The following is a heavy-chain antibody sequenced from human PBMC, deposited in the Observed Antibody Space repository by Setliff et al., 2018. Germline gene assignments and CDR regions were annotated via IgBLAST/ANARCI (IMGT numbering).Heavy chain of an antibody. V-gene: IGHV4-59*08. Sequence: SETLSLTCTVSGSSFSSYSWSWIRQPPGKGLEWIGYKYYSGSTNSNPSLKSRVTISVDTSKNQFSLKLSSVTAADTAVYYCARQDRFYDRSVFVEYFQHWGQGALVTVSS. CDR1: GSSFSSYS. D-gene: IGHD3-22*01. J-gene: IGHJ1*01. CDR3: ARQDRFYDRSVFVEYFQH. CDR2: KYYSGST.